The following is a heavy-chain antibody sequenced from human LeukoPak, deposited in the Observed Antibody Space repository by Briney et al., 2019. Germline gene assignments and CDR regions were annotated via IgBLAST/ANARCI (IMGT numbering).Heavy chain of an antibody. CDR1: GYSFTSYW. Sequence: GESLKISCKGSGYSFTSYWIGWVRQMPGKGLEWMGIIYPGDSDTRYSPSFQGQVTISADKSFNTAYLQWGSLKASDTAMYYCARQGHYDVLTGYYDFWGQGTLVTVSS. V-gene: IGHV5-51*01. CDR2: IYPGDSDT. D-gene: IGHD3-9*01. J-gene: IGHJ4*02. CDR3: ARQGHYDVLTGYYDF.